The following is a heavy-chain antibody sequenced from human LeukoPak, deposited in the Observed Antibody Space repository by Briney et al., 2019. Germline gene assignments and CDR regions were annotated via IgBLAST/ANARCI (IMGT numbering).Heavy chain of an antibody. CDR2: INHSGST. Sequence: PSQTLSLTCTVSGGSISSGASDWGWIRQHPKRGLEWVGYINHSGSTYYNPSLGSRVTMSVDTSKNQFSLKLSSVTAADSDVYYCAREARQGFTMIVVPFFYFDLWGRGTLVTVSS. D-gene: IGHD3-22*01. V-gene: IGHV4-31*03. CDR1: GGSISSGASD. J-gene: IGHJ2*01. CDR3: AREARQGFTMIVVPFFYFDL.